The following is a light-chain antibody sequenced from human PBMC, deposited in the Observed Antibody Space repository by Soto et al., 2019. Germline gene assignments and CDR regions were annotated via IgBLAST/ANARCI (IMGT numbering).Light chain of an antibody. CDR1: QDIGIY. CDR3: HHLSSYPVT. V-gene: IGKV1-9*01. J-gene: IGKJ1*01. Sequence: IQLTQSPSSLSASVGDRVTITCRASQDIGIYLSCYQQKRGRAPNLLIYAASSFQRGVPSRFSGSGSGTDFTLPIRSRQPEYFATYHCHHLSSYPVTFGQGTKVDIK. CDR2: AAS.